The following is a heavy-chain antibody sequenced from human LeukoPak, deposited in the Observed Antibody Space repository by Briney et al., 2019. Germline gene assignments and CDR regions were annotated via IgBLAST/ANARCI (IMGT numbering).Heavy chain of an antibody. V-gene: IGHV4-38-2*01. D-gene: IGHD3-16*01. Sequence: PSETLSLTCGVSGYSISSGYYWGWIRQPPGKGLEGIGSIYHSGSTYYHPSLKSRVTISVDTSKNQFSLRLSSVTAADTAVYYCARVGGPFDIWGQGPMVTVSS. CDR2: IYHSGST. CDR3: ARVGGPFDI. CDR1: GYSISSGYY. J-gene: IGHJ3*02.